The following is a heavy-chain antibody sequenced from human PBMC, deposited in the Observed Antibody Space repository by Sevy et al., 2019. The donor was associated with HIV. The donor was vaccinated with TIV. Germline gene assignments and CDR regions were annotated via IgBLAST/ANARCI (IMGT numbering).Heavy chain of an antibody. Sequence: GGSLRLSCAASGFTFSKYSMSWIRQTPGKGLEWVSTFSFGCGETNYADSVKGRFTISRDDSRNTFYLQMNSLRAEDTAIYYCAREGCTKPHDYWGQGTVVTVSS. CDR3: AREGCTKPHDY. J-gene: IGHJ4*02. D-gene: IGHD2-8*01. CDR2: FSFGCGET. CDR1: GFTFSKYS. V-gene: IGHV3-23*01.